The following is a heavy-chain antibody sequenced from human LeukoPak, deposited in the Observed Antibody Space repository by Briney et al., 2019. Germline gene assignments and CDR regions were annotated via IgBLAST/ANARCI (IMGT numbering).Heavy chain of an antibody. J-gene: IGHJ4*02. V-gene: IGHV3-20*04. CDR2: INWNGGST. Sequence: GGSLRLSCAASGFTFDDYGMSWVRQAPGKGLEWVSGINWNGGSTGYADSVKGRFTISRDNAKNSLYLQMNSLRAEDTAVYYCATQGGYCSSTSCYPYWGQGTLVTVSS. D-gene: IGHD2-2*01. CDR3: ATQGGYCSSTSCYPY. CDR1: GFTFDDYG.